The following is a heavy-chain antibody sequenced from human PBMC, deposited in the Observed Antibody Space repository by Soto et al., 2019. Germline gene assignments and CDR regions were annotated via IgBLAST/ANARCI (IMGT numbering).Heavy chain of an antibody. CDR3: ARDGGYCSGGRCYLFDY. J-gene: IGHJ4*02. CDR2: IYYSGST. D-gene: IGHD2-15*01. CDR1: GGSISSYY. V-gene: IGHV4-59*01. Sequence: SETLSLTCTVSGGSISSYYWSWIRQPPGKGLEWIGYIYYSGSTNYNPSLKSRVTISVDTSKNQFSLKLSSVTAADTAVYYCARDGGYCSGGRCYLFDYWGQGTLVTVSS.